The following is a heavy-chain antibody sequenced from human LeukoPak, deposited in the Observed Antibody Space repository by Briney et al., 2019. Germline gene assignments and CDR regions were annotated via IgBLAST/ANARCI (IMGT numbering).Heavy chain of an antibody. CDR2: INPNSGGT. J-gene: IGHJ4*02. D-gene: IGHD2-8*01. Sequence: ASVKVSCKASGYTFTGYYMHWVRQAPGQGLEWMGWINPNSGGTNYAQKFRSSVTMTRDTSISTAYMELSRLRSDDTAVYYCARVSIVPMVYEGFDYWGQGTLVTVSS. V-gene: IGHV1-2*02. CDR3: ARVSIVPMVYEGFDY. CDR1: GYTFTGYY.